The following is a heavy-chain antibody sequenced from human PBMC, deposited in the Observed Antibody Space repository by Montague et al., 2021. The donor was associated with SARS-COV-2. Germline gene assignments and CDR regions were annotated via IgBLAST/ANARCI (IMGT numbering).Heavy chain of an antibody. CDR3: AVELNYFFDY. D-gene: IGHD1-7*01. CDR2: IYHNGKT. J-gene: IGHJ4*02. V-gene: IGHV4-39*01. Sequence: SKTRSLTCNVSGDSITNTRYFWGWIRQPPGKALEWIGSIYHNGKTYYNPSLERRALLSIDTSKNQFSLRLSSVIASDTAVYYCAVELNYFFDYWGQGFLVSVSS. CDR1: GDSITNTRYF.